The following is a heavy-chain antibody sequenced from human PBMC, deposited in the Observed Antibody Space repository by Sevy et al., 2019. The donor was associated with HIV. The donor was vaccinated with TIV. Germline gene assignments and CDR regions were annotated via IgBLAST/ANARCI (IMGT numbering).Heavy chain of an antibody. CDR3: ARRYCSSTSYYVPGYYGMDV. CDR2: MYNSGST. J-gene: IGHJ6*02. Sequence: SETLSLTCTVSGGFVTSTSYYWAWIRQSPGKGLEWIGSMYNSGSTYYNPSLKSRVTISVHTSKNQFSLKLSSVTAADTAVYYCARRYCSSTSYYVPGYYGMDVWGQRTTVTVSS. CDR1: GGFVTSTSYY. D-gene: IGHD2-2*01. V-gene: IGHV4-39*01.